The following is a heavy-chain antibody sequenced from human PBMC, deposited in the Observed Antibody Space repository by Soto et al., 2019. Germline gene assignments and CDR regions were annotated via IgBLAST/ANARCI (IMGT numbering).Heavy chain of an antibody. CDR2: ISSSSYI. Sequence: GGSLRLSCAASGFAFSSYSMNWVRQAPGKGLEWVSSISSSSYIYYADSVKGRFTISRDNAKNSLYLQMNSLRAEDTAVYYCARGAVAAGFFDYWGQVPQVTVSS. J-gene: IGHJ4*02. CDR1: GFAFSSYS. D-gene: IGHD2-15*01. CDR3: ARGAVAAGFFDY. V-gene: IGHV3-21*01.